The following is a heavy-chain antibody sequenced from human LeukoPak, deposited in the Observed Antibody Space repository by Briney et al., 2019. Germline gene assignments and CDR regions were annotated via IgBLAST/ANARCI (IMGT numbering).Heavy chain of an antibody. V-gene: IGHV1-46*01. J-gene: IGHJ6*02. Sequence: ASVKVSCKASGYTFTSYYMHWVRQAPGQGLEWMGIINPSGGSTSYAQKFQGRVTMTRDTSISTAYMELSRLRSDDTAVYYCARAYCGGDCYYYYGMDVWGQGTTVTVSS. CDR2: INPSGGST. D-gene: IGHD2-21*02. CDR1: GYTFTSYY. CDR3: ARAYCGGDCYYYYGMDV.